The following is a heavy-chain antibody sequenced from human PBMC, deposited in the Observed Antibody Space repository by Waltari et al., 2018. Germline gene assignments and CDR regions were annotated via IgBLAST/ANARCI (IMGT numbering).Heavy chain of an antibody. CDR1: GSPIRRNYS. V-gene: IGHV4-38-2*01. J-gene: IGHJ4*02. Sequence: QVQLQASGPGLVKPLDTLSLTSAVSGSPIRRNYSWGWVRQPQGQGLEYIGNLRHGGSTYYNASLNSRVTISVDTSKNQFSRKLSSVTAADTAVYYCARLVLVGWELSSLWGQGTLVTVSS. D-gene: IGHD1-26*01. CDR2: LRHGGST. CDR3: ARLVLVGWELSSL.